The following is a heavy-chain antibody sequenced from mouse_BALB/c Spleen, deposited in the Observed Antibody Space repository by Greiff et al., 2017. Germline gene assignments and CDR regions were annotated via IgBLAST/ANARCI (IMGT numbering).Heavy chain of an antibody. CDR3: ARDDYDGFAY. J-gene: IGHJ3*01. D-gene: IGHD2-4*01. CDR1: GFTFSDYY. CDR2: ISDGGSYT. V-gene: IGHV5-4*02. Sequence: EVHLVESGGGLVKPGGSLKLSCAASGFTFSDYYMYWVRQTPEKRLEWVATISDGGSYTYYPDSVKGRFTISRDNAKNNLYLQMSSLKSEDTAMYYCARDDYDGFAYWGQGTLVTVSA.